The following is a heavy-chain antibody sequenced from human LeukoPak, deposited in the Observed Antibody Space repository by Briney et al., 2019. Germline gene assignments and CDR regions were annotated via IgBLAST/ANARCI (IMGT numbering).Heavy chain of an antibody. V-gene: IGHV3-9*01. CDR3: AKDSYDSSGYYIDY. CDR2: ISWNSGSI. J-gene: IGHJ4*02. CDR1: GFTFDDYA. D-gene: IGHD3-22*01. Sequence: GRSLRLSCAASGFTFDDYAMHWARQAPGKGLEWVSGISWNSGSIGYADSVKGRFTISRDNAKNSLYLQMNSLRAEDTALYYCAKDSYDSSGYYIDYWGQGTLVTVSS.